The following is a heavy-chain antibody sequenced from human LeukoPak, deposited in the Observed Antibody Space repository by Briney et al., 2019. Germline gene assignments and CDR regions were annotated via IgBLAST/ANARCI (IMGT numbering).Heavy chain of an antibody. Sequence: GGSLRLSCAASGFTFSSYWMSWVRQAPGKGLEWVANIKQDGSEKYYVDSVKGRFTISRDNAKNSLYLQTNSLRAEDTAVYYCARGLVHGTTGMDVWGQGTTVTVSS. CDR1: GFTFSSYW. D-gene: IGHD1/OR15-1a*01. CDR3: ARGLVHGTTGMDV. V-gene: IGHV3-7*03. J-gene: IGHJ6*02. CDR2: IKQDGSEK.